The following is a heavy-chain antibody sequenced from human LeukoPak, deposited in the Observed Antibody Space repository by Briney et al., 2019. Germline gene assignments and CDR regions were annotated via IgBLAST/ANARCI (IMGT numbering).Heavy chain of an antibody. CDR1: GGSISSYY. Sequence: PSETLSLTCTVSGGSISSYYWSWIRQPPGKGLEWIGSIYDSGSTYYNPSLKSRVTISVDTSKNQFSLKLNSVTAADTAVYYCARHYGPWGQGTLVTVSS. CDR2: IYDSGST. J-gene: IGHJ5*02. V-gene: IGHV4-39*01. D-gene: IGHD3-10*01. CDR3: ARHYGP.